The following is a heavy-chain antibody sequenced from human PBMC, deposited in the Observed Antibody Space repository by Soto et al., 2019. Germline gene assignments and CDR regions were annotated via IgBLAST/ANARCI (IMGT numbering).Heavy chain of an antibody. D-gene: IGHD6-19*01. V-gene: IGHV3-21*01. CDR2: ISSSSSYI. CDR3: ARDSSGWTNYFDY. J-gene: IGHJ4*02. CDR1: GFTFSSYS. Sequence: GGSLRLSCAASGFTFSSYSMNWVRQAPGKGLEWVSSISSSSSYIYYADSVKGRFTISRDNAKNSLYLQMNSLRAEDTAVYYCARDSSGWTNYFDYWGQGTLVTVSS.